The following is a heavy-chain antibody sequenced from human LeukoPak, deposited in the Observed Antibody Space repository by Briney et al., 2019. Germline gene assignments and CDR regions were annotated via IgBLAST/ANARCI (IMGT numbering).Heavy chain of an antibody. Sequence: GGSLRLSCEASGFTLSSSWMHWVRQAPGKGLVWVSRIKDDGSDASYADSVKGRFTISRDNAKNTLYLQMNSLRAEDTVIYYCARPIVTTINSLDDWGQGTLVTVSS. J-gene: IGHJ4*02. CDR1: GFTLSSSW. CDR2: IKDDGSDA. CDR3: ARPIVTTINSLDD. D-gene: IGHD5-12*01. V-gene: IGHV3-74*01.